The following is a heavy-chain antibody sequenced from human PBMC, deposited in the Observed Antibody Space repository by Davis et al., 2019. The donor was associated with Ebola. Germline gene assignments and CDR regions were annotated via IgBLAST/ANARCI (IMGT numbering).Heavy chain of an antibody. CDR1: GFTFRNYG. V-gene: IGHV3-30*18. CDR3: AKRVVVVGADYGMDV. CDR2: ISNDGSNK. Sequence: GGSLRLSCAASGFTFRNYGMHWVRQAPGKGLEWVAVISNDGSNKYYADSVKGRFTISRDNSNNTVFLQMNSLRGEDTAVYYCAKRVVVVGADYGMDVWGKGTTVTVSS. D-gene: IGHD2-15*01. J-gene: IGHJ6*04.